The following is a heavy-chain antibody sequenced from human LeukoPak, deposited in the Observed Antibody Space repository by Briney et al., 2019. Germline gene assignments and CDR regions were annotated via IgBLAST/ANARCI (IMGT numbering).Heavy chain of an antibody. CDR2: INPNSGGT. D-gene: IGHD3-22*01. Sequence: GASVKVSCTASGGTFSSYAISWVRQAPGQGLEWMGWINPNSGGTNYAQKFQGRVTMTRDTSISTAYMELSRLRSDDTAVYYCARGRYYYESSGYSDWGQGTLVTASS. J-gene: IGHJ4*02. CDR3: ARGRYYYESSGYSD. V-gene: IGHV1-2*02. CDR1: GGTFSSYA.